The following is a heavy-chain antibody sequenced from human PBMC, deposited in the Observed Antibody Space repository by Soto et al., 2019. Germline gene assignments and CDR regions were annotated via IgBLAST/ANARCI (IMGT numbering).Heavy chain of an antibody. V-gene: IGHV4-34*01. D-gene: IGHD1-7*01. CDR3: GRGLNWNFPPLGY. J-gene: IGHJ4*02. CDR1: GGSFSGYY. CDR2: INHSGST. Sequence: QVQLQQWGAGLLKPSETLSLTCAVYGGSFSGYYWSWIRQPPGKGLEWIGEINHSGSTNYNPSLKSSGPITVDTSKNPFSPEVSPVAGAGPGVVLCGRGLNWNFPPLGYWGQGTLVTVSS.